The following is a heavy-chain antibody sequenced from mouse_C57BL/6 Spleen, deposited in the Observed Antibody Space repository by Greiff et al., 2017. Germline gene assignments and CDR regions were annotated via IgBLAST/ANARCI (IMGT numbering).Heavy chain of an antibody. J-gene: IGHJ2*01. Sequence: EVQGVESGGGLVKPGGSLKLSCAASGFTFSDYGMHWVRQAPEKGLEWVAYISSGSSTIYYADTVKGRFTISRDNAKNTLFLQMTSLRSEDTAMYYCARYRYYGSSYDYFDDWGQGTTLTVSS. V-gene: IGHV5-17*01. CDR2: ISSGSSTI. D-gene: IGHD1-1*01. CDR3: ARYRYYGSSYDYFDD. CDR1: GFTFSDYG.